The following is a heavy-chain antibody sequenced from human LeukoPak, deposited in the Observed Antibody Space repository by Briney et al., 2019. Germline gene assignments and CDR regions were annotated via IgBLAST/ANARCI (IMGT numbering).Heavy chain of an antibody. Sequence: SETLSLTCTVSGGSISSGNYYWSWIRQPAGKGLEWIGHIYTSGSTNYNPSPKSRVTISVDTSKNQFSLNLRSMTAADTAVYYCARDSLYNFWSGYYHTTYYFDYWGQGILVTVSS. CDR2: IYTSGST. J-gene: IGHJ4*02. CDR3: ARDSLYNFWSGYYHTTYYFDY. CDR1: GGSISSGNYY. V-gene: IGHV4-61*09. D-gene: IGHD3-3*01.